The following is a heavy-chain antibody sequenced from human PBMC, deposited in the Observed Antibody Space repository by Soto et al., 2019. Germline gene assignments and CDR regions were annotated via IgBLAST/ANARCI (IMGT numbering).Heavy chain of an antibody. Sequence: GSLRLSCAASGFTFSNDWMNWVRQGPGKGLEWVSRIISGGTRVTYADSVKGRFTIARDSAKNTLYLEMHSLTAEDTAVYYCARERTSKGGMDVWGQGTTVTVSS. CDR2: IISGGTRV. CDR3: ARERTSKGGMDV. CDR1: GFTFSNDW. J-gene: IGHJ6*02. V-gene: IGHV3-74*01.